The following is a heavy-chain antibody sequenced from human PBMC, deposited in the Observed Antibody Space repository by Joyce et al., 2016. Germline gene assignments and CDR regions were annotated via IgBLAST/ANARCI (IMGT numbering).Heavy chain of an antibody. V-gene: IGHV3-21*01. D-gene: IGHD3-10*01. J-gene: IGHJ4*02. Sequence: EVQLVESGGGLVKPGGSLRLSCAASGFTFTDYTMNWVRQAPGKGLEWVSSSSSSSSNIHYADSVKGRFTIYRDNAKNSLYLHRSSLGADDTAVYYCARGFFFDYWGQGTLVTVSS. CDR2: SSSSSSNI. CDR1: GFTFTDYT. CDR3: ARGFFFDY.